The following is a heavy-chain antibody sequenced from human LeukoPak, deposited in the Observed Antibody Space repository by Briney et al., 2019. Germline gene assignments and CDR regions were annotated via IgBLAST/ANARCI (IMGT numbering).Heavy chain of an antibody. CDR1: GFTFSGSA. J-gene: IGHJ6*02. D-gene: IGHD5-18*01. CDR2: IRSKANSYAT. V-gene: IGHV3-73*01. CDR3: TRRRWDTAMVEPYYYGMDV. Sequence: GGSLRLSCAASGFTFSGSAMHWVRQASGKGLEWVGRIRSKANSYATAYAASVKGRFTISRDDSKNTAYLQMNSLKTEDTAVYYCTRRRWDTAMVEPYYYGMDVWGQGTTVTVSS.